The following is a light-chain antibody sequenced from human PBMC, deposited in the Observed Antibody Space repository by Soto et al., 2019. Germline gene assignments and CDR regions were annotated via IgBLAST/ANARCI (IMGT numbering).Light chain of an antibody. J-gene: IGKJ1*01. V-gene: IGKV3-15*01. Sequence: EVVMTQSPATLSVSPGARATLSCRASQSVSSNLAWYQQKPGQAPRLLIYGASTRATGIPARFSGSGSGTEFTLTISSLQSDDSAIYYCQQYSNWWTFGQGTKVEIK. CDR3: QQYSNWWT. CDR2: GAS. CDR1: QSVSSN.